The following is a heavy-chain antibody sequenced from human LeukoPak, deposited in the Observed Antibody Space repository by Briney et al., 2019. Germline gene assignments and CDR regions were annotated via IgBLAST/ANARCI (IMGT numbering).Heavy chain of an antibody. V-gene: IGHV3-53*05. Sequence: GGSLRLSCVVSGFTVSNNYMKWVRQAPGKGLEWVSTIYGGGSTYYADSVRGRFTISRDNSKNTLYLQMNSLRAEDTAVYYCAKDREWLRSNYYYGMDVWGQGTTVTVSS. D-gene: IGHD5-12*01. CDR2: IYGGGST. CDR1: GFTVSNNY. CDR3: AKDREWLRSNYYYGMDV. J-gene: IGHJ6*02.